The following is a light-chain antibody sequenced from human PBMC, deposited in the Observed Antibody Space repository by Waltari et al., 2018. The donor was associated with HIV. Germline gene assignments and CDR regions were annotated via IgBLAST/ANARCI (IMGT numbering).Light chain of an antibody. CDR2: GAS. CDR1: QGVDLH. J-gene: IGKJ5*01. CDR3: QQYSEWLPIT. Sequence: EIVMTQSPATLSVSPGERATLSCWASQGVDLHVAWYQQKPGQAPSLFIFGASTRATDVPARFSGSGSGAQFTLTISSLQPEDFAVYYCQQYSEWLPITFGQGTRLEMK. V-gene: IGKV3-15*01.